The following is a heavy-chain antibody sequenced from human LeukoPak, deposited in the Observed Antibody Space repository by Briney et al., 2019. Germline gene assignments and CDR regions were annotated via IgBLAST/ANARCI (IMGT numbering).Heavy chain of an antibody. Sequence: SETLSLTCAVYGGSFSGYYWSWIRQPPGKGLEWIGEINHSGSTNYNPSLKSRVTISVDTSKNHFSLKLSSVTAADTAIYYCARNAFDPWGQGTLVTVSS. CDR3: ARNAFDP. V-gene: IGHV4-34*01. J-gene: IGHJ5*02. CDR1: GGSFSGYY. CDR2: INHSGST.